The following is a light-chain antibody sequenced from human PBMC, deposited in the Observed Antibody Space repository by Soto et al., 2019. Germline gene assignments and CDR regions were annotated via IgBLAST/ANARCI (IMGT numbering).Light chain of an antibody. Sequence: QSVLTQSSSASASLGPSVKLTCTLSSGHSSYIIAWHQQQPGKAPRYLMKLEGSGSYNKGSGVPDRFSGSSSGADRYLTISNLQFEDEADYYCETWDSNTWVFGGGTKLTVL. CDR1: SGHSSYI. V-gene: IGLV4-60*02. J-gene: IGLJ3*02. CDR2: LEGSGSY. CDR3: ETWDSNTWV.